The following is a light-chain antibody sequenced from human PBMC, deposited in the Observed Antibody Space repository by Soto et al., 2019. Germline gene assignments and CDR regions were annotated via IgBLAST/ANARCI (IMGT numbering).Light chain of an antibody. J-gene: IGKJ2*01. CDR2: GAS. CDR3: QQYGSSPKYT. V-gene: IGKV3-20*01. CDR1: QTVSSSY. Sequence: EIVLTQSPGTLSLSPGERATLSCRASQTVSSSYLVWYQQKPGQAPRLLIYGASTRATGTPDRFSGSGSGTDFTLTISRLEPEDFAVYYCQQYGSSPKYTFGQGTKLEIK.